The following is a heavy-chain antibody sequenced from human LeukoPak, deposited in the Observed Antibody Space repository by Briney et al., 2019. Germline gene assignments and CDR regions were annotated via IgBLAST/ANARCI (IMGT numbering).Heavy chain of an antibody. J-gene: IGHJ3*02. V-gene: IGHV4-31*03. Sequence: PSETLSLTCTVSGGSISSGGYYWSWIRQHPGKGLEWIGYIYYSGSTYYNPSLKSRVTISVDTSKNQFSLKLSSVTAADTAVYYCARASKDILTGDDYAFDIWGQGTMVTVSS. CDR2: IYYSGST. CDR1: GGSISSGGYY. CDR3: ARASKDILTGDDYAFDI. D-gene: IGHD3-9*01.